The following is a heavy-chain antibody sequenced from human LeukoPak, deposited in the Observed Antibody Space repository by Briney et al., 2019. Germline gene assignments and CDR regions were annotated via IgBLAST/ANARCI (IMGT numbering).Heavy chain of an antibody. CDR3: ARADLAVAGPSDY. Sequence: GGSLRLSCAASGFTFSDYYMSWIRQAPGKGLEWVSYISSSSSYTNYADSVKGRFTISRDNAKNSLHLQMNSLRAEDTAVYYCARADLAVAGPSDYWGQGALVTVSS. V-gene: IGHV3-11*06. D-gene: IGHD6-19*01. CDR2: ISSSSSYT. J-gene: IGHJ4*02. CDR1: GFTFSDYY.